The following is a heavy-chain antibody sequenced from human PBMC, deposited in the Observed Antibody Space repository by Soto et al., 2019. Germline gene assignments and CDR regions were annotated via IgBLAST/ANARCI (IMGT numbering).Heavy chain of an antibody. D-gene: IGHD3-16*01. CDR3: ARVGGINWFDP. CDR1: GGSIRSPNFS. J-gene: IGHJ5*02. CDR2: IYYNGTT. Sequence: SETLSLTCTVIGGSIRSPNFSWSWIRQHPGKGPEWIGNIYYNGTTTYSPSLESRLTISLDPSKNQFSLTLKSVTAADTAVYYCARVGGINWFDPWGQGTLDTVSS. V-gene: IGHV4-31*03.